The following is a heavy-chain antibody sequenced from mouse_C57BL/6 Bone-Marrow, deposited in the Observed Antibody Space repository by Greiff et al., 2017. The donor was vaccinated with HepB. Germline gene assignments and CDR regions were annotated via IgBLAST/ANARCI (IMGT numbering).Heavy chain of an antibody. CDR3: APAYYSNYELDY. D-gene: IGHD2-5*01. J-gene: IGHJ4*01. CDR1: GYTFTSYW. Sequence: VQLQQPGAELVKPGASVKLSCKASGYTFTSYWMHWVKQRPGRGLGWIGRIDPNSGGTKYNEKFKSKATLTVDKPSSTAYMQLSSLTSEDSAVYYCAPAYYSNYELDYWGQGTSVTVSS. V-gene: IGHV1-72*01. CDR2: IDPNSGGT.